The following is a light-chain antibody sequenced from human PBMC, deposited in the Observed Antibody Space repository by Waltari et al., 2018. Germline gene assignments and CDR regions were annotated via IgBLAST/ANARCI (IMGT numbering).Light chain of an antibody. Sequence: QSVLTQPPSVSAAPGQRVTISCSGGSSNIGNNYVSWYRHFPGTAPKLLIYEDKERPSGVPVRFSGSKSGTSATLDITGLQAGDEADYYCGTWDSSLSGAVFGGGTHLTVL. V-gene: IGLV1-51*02. CDR3: GTWDSSLSGAV. CDR1: SSNIGNNY. CDR2: EDK. J-gene: IGLJ7*01.